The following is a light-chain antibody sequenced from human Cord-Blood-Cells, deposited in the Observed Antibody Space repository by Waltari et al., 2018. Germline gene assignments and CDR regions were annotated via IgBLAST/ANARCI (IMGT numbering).Light chain of an antibody. CDR1: QGISSY. CDR2: AAS. J-gene: IGKJ1*01. Sequence: AIRMTQSPSSFSASTGDRVTITCRASQGISSYLAWYQQKPGKAPKLLIYAASTLQSGVPSRFSGSGSGTDFTLTISCLQSEDFATYYCQHYYSYLRTFGQGTKVEIK. CDR3: QHYYSYLRT. V-gene: IGKV1-8*01.